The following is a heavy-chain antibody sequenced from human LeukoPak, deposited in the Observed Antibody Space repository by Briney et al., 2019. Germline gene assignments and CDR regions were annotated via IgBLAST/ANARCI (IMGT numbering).Heavy chain of an antibody. V-gene: IGHV3-23*01. CDR1: GFTFSSYA. CDR2: ISGSGGST. D-gene: IGHD3-22*01. J-gene: IGHJ4*02. Sequence: SGGSLRLPCAASGFTFSSYAMSWVRQAPGKGLEWVSAISGSGGSTYYADSVKGRFTISRDNSKNTLYLQMNSLRAEDTAVYYCAKPRDSSGYYSYFDYWGQGTLVTVSS. CDR3: AKPRDSSGYYSYFDY.